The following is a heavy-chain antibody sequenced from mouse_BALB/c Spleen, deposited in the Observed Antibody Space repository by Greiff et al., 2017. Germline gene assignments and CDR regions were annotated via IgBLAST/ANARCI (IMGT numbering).Heavy chain of an antibody. J-gene: IGHJ2*01. D-gene: IGHD2-2*01. Sequence: EVKLVESGGGLVKPGGSLKLSCAASGFTFSDYYMYWVRQTPEKRLEWVATISDGGSYTYYPDSVKGRFTISRDNAKNNLYLQMSSLKSEDTAMYYCARDGGGYPFDYWGQGTTLTVSS. CDR1: GFTFSDYY. CDR2: ISDGGSYT. V-gene: IGHV5-4*02. CDR3: ARDGGGYPFDY.